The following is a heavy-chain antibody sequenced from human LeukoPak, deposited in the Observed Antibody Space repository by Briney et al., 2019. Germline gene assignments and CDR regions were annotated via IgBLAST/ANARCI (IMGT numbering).Heavy chain of an antibody. CDR2: ISPNSGDT. V-gene: IGHV1-2*02. CDR3: ARIISYGGSDGFDL. D-gene: IGHD1-26*01. J-gene: IGHJ3*01. CDR1: GYTLTAYY. Sequence: ASVKVSCKASGYTLTAYYIHWVRQAPGQGLEWMGWISPNSGDTDYAPKFQGRVTMTRDTPISTVYMALSSLRSDDTAMYYCARIISYGGSDGFDLWGQGTMVTVSS.